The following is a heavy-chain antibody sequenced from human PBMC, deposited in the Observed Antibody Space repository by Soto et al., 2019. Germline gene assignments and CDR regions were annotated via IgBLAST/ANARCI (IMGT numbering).Heavy chain of an antibody. CDR2: IIPIFGTA. CDR1: GGTFSSYA. V-gene: IGHV1-69*12. D-gene: IGHD3-3*02. Sequence: QVQLVQSGAEVKKPGSSVKVSCKASGGTFSSYAISWVRQAPGQGLEWMGGIIPIFGTANYAQKFQGRVTITADEYTSTAYMELSSLRSEDTAVYYCARQALGRDPNNNWFDPWGQGTLVTVSS. J-gene: IGHJ5*02. CDR3: ARQALGRDPNNNWFDP.